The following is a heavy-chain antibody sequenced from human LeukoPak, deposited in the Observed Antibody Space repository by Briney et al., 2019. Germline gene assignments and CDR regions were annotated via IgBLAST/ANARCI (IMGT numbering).Heavy chain of an antibody. CDR2: IYYSGST. J-gene: IGHJ4*02. Sequence: SETLSLTCTVSGGSISSYYWSWIRQPPGKGLEWIGYIYYSGSTYYNPSLKSRVTISVDTSKNQFSLKLSSVTAADTAVYYCAGGGKTLFVVYWGQGTLVTVSS. D-gene: IGHD4-23*01. CDR3: AGGGKTLFVVY. CDR1: GGSISSYY. V-gene: IGHV4-59*12.